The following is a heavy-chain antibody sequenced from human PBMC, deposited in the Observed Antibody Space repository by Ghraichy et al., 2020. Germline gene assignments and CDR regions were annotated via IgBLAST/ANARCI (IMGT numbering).Heavy chain of an antibody. CDR3: ARGAAVAGLDY. D-gene: IGHD6-19*01. J-gene: IGHJ4*02. CDR1: GGSISSYY. Sequence: SETLSLTCTVSGGSISSYYWSWIRQPPGKGLEWIGYIYYSGSTNYNPSLKSRVTISVDTSKNQFSLKLSSVTAADTAVYYCARGAAVAGLDYWGQGTLVTVSS. CDR2: IYYSGST. V-gene: IGHV4-59*01.